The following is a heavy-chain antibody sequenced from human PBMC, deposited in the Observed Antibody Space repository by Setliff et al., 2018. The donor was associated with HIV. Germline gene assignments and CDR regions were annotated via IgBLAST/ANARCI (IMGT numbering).Heavy chain of an antibody. V-gene: IGHV1-2*02. J-gene: IGHJ3*02. CDR3: ARSDNYYSGSGSNNVGLDCFDI. CDR1: GYTFTDYF. Sequence: ASVKVSCKASGYTFTDYFMHWVRQAPGQGLEWMGWISPNNGDTNIPQTFQGRVTMTRDTSINTAYMEFSSLSSDDPAVYYCARSDNYYSGSGSNNVGLDCFDIWGQGTMVTVSS. D-gene: IGHD3-10*01. CDR2: ISPNNGDT.